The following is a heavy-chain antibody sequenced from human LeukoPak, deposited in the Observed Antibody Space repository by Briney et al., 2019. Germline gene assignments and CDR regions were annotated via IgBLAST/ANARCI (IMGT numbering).Heavy chain of an antibody. Sequence: GGSLRLSCAASGFIFSSYSMNWVRQAPGKGLEWVSAISGSGGSTYYAGSVKGRFTISRDNSKNTLYLQMNSLRAEDTAVYYCAKVLYCSGGSCYSVRVGTEWFDPWGQGTLVTVSS. CDR3: AKVLYCSGGSCYSVRVGTEWFDP. V-gene: IGHV3-23*01. CDR2: ISGSGGST. CDR1: GFIFSSYS. J-gene: IGHJ5*02. D-gene: IGHD2-15*01.